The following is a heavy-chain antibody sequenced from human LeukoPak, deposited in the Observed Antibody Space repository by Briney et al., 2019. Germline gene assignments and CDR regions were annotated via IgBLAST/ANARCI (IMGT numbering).Heavy chain of an antibody. CDR3: ARDFGGLRWNYYFDH. J-gene: IGHJ4*02. CDR1: GFTFSDYA. D-gene: IGHD4-23*01. CDR2: ISHDGGNK. V-gene: IGHV3-30*04. Sequence: GGSLRLSCAASGFTFSDYAMHWVRQAPGKGLEWVAIISHDGGNKYYADSVKGRFTISRDISKNTLYLQMNSLRAEDSALYLCARDFGGLRWNYYFDHWGQGTLVTVSS.